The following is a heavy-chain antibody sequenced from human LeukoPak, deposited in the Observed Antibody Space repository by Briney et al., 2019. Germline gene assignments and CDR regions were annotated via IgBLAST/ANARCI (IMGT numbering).Heavy chain of an antibody. V-gene: IGHV1-69*13. CDR3: ARGGEDYYDSSGYYLPFDY. D-gene: IGHD3-22*01. CDR2: IIPIFGTA. Sequence: SVKVSCKASGGTFSSYAIGWVRQAPGQGLEWMGGIIPIFGTANYAQKFQGRVTITADESTSTAYMELSSLRSEDTAVYYCARGGEDYYDSSGYYLPFDYWGQGTLVTVS. CDR1: GGTFSSYA. J-gene: IGHJ4*02.